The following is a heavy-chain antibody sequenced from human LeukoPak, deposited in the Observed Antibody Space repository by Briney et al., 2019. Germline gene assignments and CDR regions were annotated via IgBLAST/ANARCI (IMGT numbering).Heavy chain of an antibody. CDR2: ISSSGSTI. D-gene: IGHD3-22*01. CDR3: ARDSYYYESSNAFDI. Sequence: PGGSLRLSCAASGFTFSSYEMNWVRQAPGKGLEWVSYISSSGSTIYYADSVKGRFTISRDNSKNTLYLQMNSLRAEDTAVYYCARDSYYYESSNAFDIWGQGTMVTVSS. J-gene: IGHJ3*02. V-gene: IGHV3-48*03. CDR1: GFTFSSYE.